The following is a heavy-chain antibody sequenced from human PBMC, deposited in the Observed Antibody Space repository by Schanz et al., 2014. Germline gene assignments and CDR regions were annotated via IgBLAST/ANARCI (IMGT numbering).Heavy chain of an antibody. Sequence: EVQLLESGGGLVQPGGSLRLSCASSGFSFTTYAMSWVRQAPGKGLEWVSSISSGGGSTYYADSVKGRFTISRDNSKNSLYLQMNSLRAEDTAVYYCARIGGSVFDYWAQGTLVTVSS. CDR2: ISSGGGST. CDR1: GFSFTTYA. D-gene: IGHD3-10*01. V-gene: IGHV3-23*01. J-gene: IGHJ4*02. CDR3: ARIGGSVFDY.